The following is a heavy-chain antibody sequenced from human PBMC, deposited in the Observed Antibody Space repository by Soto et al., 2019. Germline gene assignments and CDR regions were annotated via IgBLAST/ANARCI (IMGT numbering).Heavy chain of an antibody. V-gene: IGHV4-59*01. CDR3: ARASSCAYDSCAFDP. Sequence: PSETLSLTCTVSGGSISTYYWSLLRQPPGKGLEWIGFIYYTGSANYNPSLKSRVTLSLDTSKNQFSLKLSSVTAADTAVYYCARASSCAYDSCAFDPWGQGTLVTVSS. J-gene: IGHJ5*02. CDR1: GGSISTYY. CDR2: IYYTGSA. D-gene: IGHD3-16*01.